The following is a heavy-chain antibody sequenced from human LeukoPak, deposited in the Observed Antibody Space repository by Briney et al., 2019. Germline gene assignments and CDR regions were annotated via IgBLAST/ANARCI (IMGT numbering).Heavy chain of an antibody. J-gene: IGHJ2*01. V-gene: IGHV1-18*01. CDR3: ARAVGDIVVVPAATTWYFDL. CDR2: ITAYNGNT. D-gene: IGHD2-2*01. CDR1: GYTFTSYG. Sequence: ASVKVSCKASGYTFTSYGISRLRQAPGQGLEWMGWITAYNGNTNYAQKLQGRVTMTTDTSTSTAYMELRSLRSDDTAVYYCARAVGDIVVVPAATTWYFDLWGRGTLVTVSS.